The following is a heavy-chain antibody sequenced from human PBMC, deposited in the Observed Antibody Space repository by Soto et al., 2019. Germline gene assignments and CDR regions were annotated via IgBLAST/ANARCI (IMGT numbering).Heavy chain of an antibody. CDR2: IKQDGSEK. V-gene: IGHV3-7*03. J-gene: IGHJ4*02. CDR3: MTTTRDRHFDY. Sequence: EVQLVESGGDLVQPGGSLRLSCGASGFSFSSYWMTWVRQAPGKRLEYVAIIKQDGSEKKYVDSVMGRFTISRDNAKTSSYLQMNSLRDEDTAVYYCMTTTRDRHFDYWAEGTVVTVSS. CDR1: GFSFSSYW. D-gene: IGHD1-1*01.